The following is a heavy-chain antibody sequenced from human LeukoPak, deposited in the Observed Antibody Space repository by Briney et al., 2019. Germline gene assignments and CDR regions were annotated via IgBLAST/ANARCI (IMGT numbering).Heavy chain of an antibody. Sequence: PSETLSLTCSVSGDSISPYYWSWIRQPAGKGLEWIGHIYTSGTTYYNPSLKSRVTFSLDTSKNHFSLKLTSVAAADTAVYYCATKTAPPRRVDSSDIWGQGTMVTVSS. J-gene: IGHJ3*02. CDR1: GDSISPYY. V-gene: IGHV4-4*07. D-gene: IGHD5-18*01. CDR3: ATKTAPPRRVDSSDI. CDR2: IYTSGTT.